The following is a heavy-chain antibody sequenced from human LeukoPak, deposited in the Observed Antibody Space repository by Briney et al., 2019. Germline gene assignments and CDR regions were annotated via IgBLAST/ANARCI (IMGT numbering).Heavy chain of an antibody. J-gene: IGHJ6*03. Sequence: PSQTLSLTCTVSGGSISSGDYYWSWIRQPPGKGLEWIGYIYYSGSTYYNPSLKSRVTISVDTSKNQFSLKLSSVTAADTAVYYCARDSSAYYYYYMDVWGKGTTVTVSS. V-gene: IGHV4-30-4*01. CDR1: GGSISSGDYY. CDR3: ARDSSAYYYYYMDV. CDR2: IYYSGST.